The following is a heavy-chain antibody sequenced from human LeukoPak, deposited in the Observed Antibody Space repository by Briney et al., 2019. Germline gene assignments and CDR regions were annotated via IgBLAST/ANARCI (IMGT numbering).Heavy chain of an antibody. D-gene: IGHD1/OR15-1a*01. J-gene: IGHJ4*02. CDR2: IFSGGSA. CDR3: ARHTSHPEQFDY. V-gene: IGHV4-39*01. CDR1: GGSISNTNYR. Sequence: SETLSLTYTVSGGSISNTNYRWAWVRQPPGKGLEWIGRIFSGGSANYNPSLRSRVTISIDTSKNQFSLKLSSVTAADTAIYFCARHTSHPEQFDYWGQGTLVTVSS.